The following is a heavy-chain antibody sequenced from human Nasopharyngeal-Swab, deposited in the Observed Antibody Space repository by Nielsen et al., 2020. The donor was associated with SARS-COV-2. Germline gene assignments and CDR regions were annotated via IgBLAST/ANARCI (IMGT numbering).Heavy chain of an antibody. V-gene: IGHV6-1*01. CDR3: ARDEGAHNS. CDR2: TYHRSEWYN. CDR1: GDSVSNDRVG. D-gene: IGHD3-16*01. J-gene: IGHJ4*02. Sequence: SQTLSLTCAISGDSVSNDRVGWNWIRQSPSRGLEWLGRTYHRSEWYNDYAVSVKSRITIKPDPSTNQFSLQLNSVTPEDTAVYYCARDEGAHNSWGQGTLVTVSS.